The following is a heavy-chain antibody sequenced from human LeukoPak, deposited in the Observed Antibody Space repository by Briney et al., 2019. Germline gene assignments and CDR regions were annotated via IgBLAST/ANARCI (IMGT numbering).Heavy chain of an antibody. CDR2: IYYSGST. Sequence: SETLSLTCTVSGGSISSYYWSWIRQPPGKGLEWIGYIYYSGSTNYNPSLKSRVTISVDTSKNQFSLKLSSVTAADTAVYYCARAVLGGSYDYWGQGTLVTVSP. J-gene: IGHJ4*02. CDR3: ARAVLGGSYDY. CDR1: GGSISSYY. D-gene: IGHD2-15*01. V-gene: IGHV4-59*01.